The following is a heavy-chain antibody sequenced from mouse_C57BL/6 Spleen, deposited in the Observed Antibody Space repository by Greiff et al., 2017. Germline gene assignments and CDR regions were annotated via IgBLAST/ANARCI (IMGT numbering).Heavy chain of an antibody. CDR3: TPTTVVAPFAY. CDR2: IDPENGDT. J-gene: IGHJ3*01. CDR1: GFNIKDDY. D-gene: IGHD1-1*01. Sequence: EVQLQESGAELVRPGASVKLSCTASGFNIKDDYMHWVKQRPEQGLEWIGWIDPENGDTEYASKFQGKATITADTSSNTAYLQLSSLTSEDTAVYYCTPTTVVAPFAYWGQGTLVTVSA. V-gene: IGHV14-4*01.